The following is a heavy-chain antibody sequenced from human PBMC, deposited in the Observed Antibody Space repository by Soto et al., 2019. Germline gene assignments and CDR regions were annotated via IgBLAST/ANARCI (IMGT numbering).Heavy chain of an antibody. D-gene: IGHD6-13*01. Sequence: SETLSLTCTVSGGSISSSSYYWGWIRQPPGKGLEWIGSIYYSGSTYYNPSLKSRVTISVDTSKNQFSLKLSSVTAADTAVYYCARDPNHSSIWRPVDYWGQGTLVTVSS. CDR1: GGSISSSSYY. CDR2: IYYSGST. V-gene: IGHV4-39*07. J-gene: IGHJ4*02. CDR3: ARDPNHSSIWRPVDY.